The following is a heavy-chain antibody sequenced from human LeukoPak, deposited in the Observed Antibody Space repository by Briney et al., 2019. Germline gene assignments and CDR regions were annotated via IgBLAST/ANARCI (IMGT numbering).Heavy chain of an antibody. CDR2: TNTAGNTI. D-gene: IGHD3-22*01. CDR1: GITLSNYG. Sequence: KPGGSLRLSCAVSGITLSNYGMSWVRQAPGKGLEWVAYTNTAGNTIYYADSMKGRFTISRDNAKNSLYLQMNTLRAEDTAVYYCARATYDSSAVDAFDIWGQGTMVTVSP. J-gene: IGHJ3*02. CDR3: ARATYDSSAVDAFDI. V-gene: IGHV3-11*01.